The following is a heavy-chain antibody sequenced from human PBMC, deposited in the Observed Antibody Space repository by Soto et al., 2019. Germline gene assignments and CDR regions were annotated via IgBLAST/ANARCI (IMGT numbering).Heavy chain of an antibody. V-gene: IGHV1-18*01. CDR2: ISPHYGNT. J-gene: IGHJ5*02. Sequence: QVKLVQSGAEVKKPGASVKVSCKTSGYTFIDYGISWVRQAPGQGLEWMGWISPHYGNTNHAQKLQGRVTMTTDTSTSTAYMELRSLTSDDTAVYYCARYLEWYNWFDPWGQGTLVTVSS. CDR3: ARYLEWYNWFDP. D-gene: IGHD3-3*01. CDR1: GYTFIDYG.